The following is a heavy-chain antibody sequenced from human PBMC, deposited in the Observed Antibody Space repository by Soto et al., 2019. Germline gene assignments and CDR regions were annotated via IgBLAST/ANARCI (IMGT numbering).Heavy chain of an antibody. CDR3: ASSEAYSSGWYNYFDY. V-gene: IGHV1-69*01. CDR1: GGTFSSYA. J-gene: IGHJ4*02. CDR2: LIPIFGTA. D-gene: IGHD6-19*01. Sequence: QVQLVQSGAEVKKPGSSVKVSCKASGGTFSSYAISWVRQAPGQGLEWMGGLIPIFGTANYAQKFQGRVTITADESTSTAYMELSSLRSEDTAVYYCASSEAYSSGWYNYFDYWGQGTLVTVSS.